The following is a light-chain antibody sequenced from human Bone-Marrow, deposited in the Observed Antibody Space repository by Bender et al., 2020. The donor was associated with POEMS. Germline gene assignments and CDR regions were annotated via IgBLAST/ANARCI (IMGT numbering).Light chain of an antibody. CDR1: NTGTKS. V-gene: IGLV3-21*02. CDR2: DDS. J-gene: IGLJ1*01. CDR3: QVWDSGTDHYV. Sequence: SYVLAQPPSVSVAPGQTARITCGGDNTGTKSVHWYQQKPGQAPVLVVYDDSDRPSGIPDRFAGSNSGKTATLTISRVEAGDEADYYCQVWDSGTDHYVFGTGTKVTV.